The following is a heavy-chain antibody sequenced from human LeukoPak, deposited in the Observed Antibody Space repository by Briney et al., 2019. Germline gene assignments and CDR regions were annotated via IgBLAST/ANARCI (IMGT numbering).Heavy chain of an antibody. D-gene: IGHD6-19*01. CDR3: AKAQLRWLVLYYFDY. Sequence: ASVKVSCKASGYTFTSYYMHWVRQAPGQGLEWMGIINPSGGSTSYAQKFQGRVTMTRDTSTSTVYMELSSLRSEDTAVYYCAKAQLRWLVLYYFDYWGQGTLVTVSS. J-gene: IGHJ4*02. CDR2: INPSGGST. CDR1: GYTFTSYY. V-gene: IGHV1-46*01.